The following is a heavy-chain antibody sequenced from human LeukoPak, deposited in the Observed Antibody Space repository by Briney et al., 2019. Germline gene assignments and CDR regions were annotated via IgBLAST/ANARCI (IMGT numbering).Heavy chain of an antibody. J-gene: IGHJ6*03. Sequence: GGSLRLSCAASGFTFSNAWMRWVRQAPGKGLEWVANIKTDGSEKYYLDSVKGRFTISRDNAKNSLYLQMSSLRGEDTAVYYCAKRRAAAGTNYYYYMDVWGKGTTVTISS. CDR2: IKTDGSEK. V-gene: IGHV3-7*01. CDR3: AKRRAAAGTNYYYYMDV. CDR1: GFTFSNAW. D-gene: IGHD6-13*01.